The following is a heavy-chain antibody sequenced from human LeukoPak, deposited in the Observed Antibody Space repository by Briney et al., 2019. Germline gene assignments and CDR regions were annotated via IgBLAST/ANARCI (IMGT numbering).Heavy chain of an antibody. CDR1: GFTFSSYS. CDR2: ISSSGSYI. D-gene: IGHD6-6*01. V-gene: IGHV3-21*01. Sequence: GGSLRLSCAASGFTFSSYSMNWVRQAPGKGLEWVSSISSSGSYIYYADSVKGRFTISRDNAKNSLCLQMNSLRAEDTAVYYCARRGIAARFGRAFDIWGQGTMVTVSS. CDR3: ARRGIAARFGRAFDI. J-gene: IGHJ3*02.